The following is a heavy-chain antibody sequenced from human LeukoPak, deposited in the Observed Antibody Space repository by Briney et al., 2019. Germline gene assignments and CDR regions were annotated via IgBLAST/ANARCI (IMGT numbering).Heavy chain of an antibody. J-gene: IGHJ4*02. CDR3: ARFLRFLASSGSSFDY. D-gene: IGHD3-22*01. CDR1: GYSFTSYW. CDR2: IYPGDSDT. Sequence: GESLKISCKGSGYSFTSYWTGWVRQMPGKGLEWMGIIYPGDSDTRYRPSFQGQVTISADKSISTAYLQWSSLKASDTAMYYCARFLRFLASSGSSFDYWGQGTLVTVSS. V-gene: IGHV5-51*01.